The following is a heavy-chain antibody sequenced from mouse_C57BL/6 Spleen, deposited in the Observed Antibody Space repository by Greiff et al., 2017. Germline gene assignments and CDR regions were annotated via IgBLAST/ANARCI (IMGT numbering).Heavy chain of an antibody. J-gene: IGHJ2*01. CDR3: TTGGGLDSSGYVDY. D-gene: IGHD3-2*02. Sequence: VQLKQSGAELVRPGASVKLSCTASGFNIKDYYMHWVKQRPEQGLEWIGRIDPEDGDTEYAPKFQGKATMTADTSSNTAYLQLSSLTSEDTAVYYCTTGGGLDSSGYVDYWGQGTTLTVSS. CDR2: IDPEDGDT. V-gene: IGHV14-1*01. CDR1: GFNIKDYY.